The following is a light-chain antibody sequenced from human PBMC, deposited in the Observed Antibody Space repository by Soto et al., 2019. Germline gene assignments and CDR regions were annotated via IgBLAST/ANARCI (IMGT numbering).Light chain of an antibody. Sequence: EIVLTQSPVTLSLSPGERATLSCRASQSVNTFLAWYQQKPDQAPRLLIYDASKRAPGIPARFSGSGSGADFTLTISSLEPEDFAVYYCQQRNTWPTFGQGTKREIK. J-gene: IGKJ2*01. CDR3: QQRNTWPT. CDR1: QSVNTF. CDR2: DAS. V-gene: IGKV3-11*01.